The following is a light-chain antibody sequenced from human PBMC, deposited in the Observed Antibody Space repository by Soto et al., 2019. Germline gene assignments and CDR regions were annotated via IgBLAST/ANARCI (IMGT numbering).Light chain of an antibody. J-gene: IGKJ1*01. CDR2: DTS. V-gene: IGKV3-11*01. Sequence: EIVLTQSPATLSLSPGERATLSCRASQSVSNYLAWYQQKPGQAPRLLIYDTSTRATGIPARFSGSGSGTDFTLTVSSLEPEDFAVYYCQQRSSWPPWTFGQGTKVEIE. CDR3: QQRSSWPPWT. CDR1: QSVSNY.